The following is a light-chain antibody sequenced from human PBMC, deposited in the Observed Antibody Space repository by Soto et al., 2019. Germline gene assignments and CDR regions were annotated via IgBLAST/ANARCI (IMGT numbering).Light chain of an antibody. CDR3: QQYNNWPPIFT. V-gene: IGKV1-39*01. Sequence: DIQMTQSPSSLSASVGDRVTITCRASQSISSYLNWYQQKPGKAPKLLIYAASSLQSGVPARFSGSGSGTEFTLTISSLQSEDFAVYYCQQYNNWPPIFTFGPGTKVDIK. J-gene: IGKJ3*01. CDR2: AAS. CDR1: QSISSY.